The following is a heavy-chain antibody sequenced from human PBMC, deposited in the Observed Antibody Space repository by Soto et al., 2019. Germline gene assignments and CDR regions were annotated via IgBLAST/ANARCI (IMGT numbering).Heavy chain of an antibody. D-gene: IGHD1-1*01. CDR1: GFIFSDYY. Sequence: LRLSCAASGFIFSDYYMSWVRQTPGKGLEWVSYISTRSTYTNYADSVKGRFTISRDNTKNSLYLQMDSLRVEDTAVYYCARDLAWKRGKVGRYYYGMDVWGQGXTVTV. CDR3: ARDLAWKRGKVGRYYYGMDV. V-gene: IGHV3-11*06. J-gene: IGHJ6*02. CDR2: ISTRSTYT.